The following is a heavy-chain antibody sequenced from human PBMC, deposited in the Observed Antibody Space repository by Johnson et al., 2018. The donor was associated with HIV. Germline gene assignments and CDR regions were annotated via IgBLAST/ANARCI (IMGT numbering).Heavy chain of an antibody. V-gene: IGHV3-33*01. J-gene: IGHJ3*02. CDR2: IWYDGSNK. CDR3: TTGSRIQFWFNDALDI. Sequence: LVESGGGVVQPGRSLRLSCAASGFTFSSYGMHWVRQAPGKGLEWVAVIWYDGSNKYYADSVKGRFTISRDNSKNTLYLQMNSLKIEDTAVYYCTTGSRIQFWFNDALDIWGQGTMVTVSS. CDR1: GFTFSSYG. D-gene: IGHD5-18*01.